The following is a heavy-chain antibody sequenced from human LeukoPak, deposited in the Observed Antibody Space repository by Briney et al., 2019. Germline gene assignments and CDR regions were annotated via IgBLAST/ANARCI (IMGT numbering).Heavy chain of an antibody. D-gene: IGHD3-9*01. CDR3: ARGPVLRYFDWLSYYYYYMDV. Sequence: ASVKVSCKASGYTFTGYYMHWVRQAPGQGLEWMGWINPNSGGTNYAQKFQGRVTMTRDTSISTAYMELSRLRSDDTAVYYCARGPVLRYFDWLSYYYYYMDVWGKGTTVTVSS. V-gene: IGHV1-2*02. CDR2: INPNSGGT. CDR1: GYTFTGYY. J-gene: IGHJ6*03.